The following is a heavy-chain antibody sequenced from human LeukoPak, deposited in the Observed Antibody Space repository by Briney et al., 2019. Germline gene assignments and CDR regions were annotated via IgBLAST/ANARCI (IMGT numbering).Heavy chain of an antibody. J-gene: IGHJ4*02. CDR3: ASWAGTAAGFSGPFDY. V-gene: IGHV3-21*01. CDR1: GFTFSNSG. Sequence: PGGSLRLSCAASGFTFSNSGMSWVRQAPGKGLEWVSSISSSSSYIYYADSVKGRFTISRDNAKNALYLQMNSLRVEDTAVYYCASWAGTAAGFSGPFDYWGQGTLVTVSS. CDR2: ISSSSSYI. D-gene: IGHD6-13*01.